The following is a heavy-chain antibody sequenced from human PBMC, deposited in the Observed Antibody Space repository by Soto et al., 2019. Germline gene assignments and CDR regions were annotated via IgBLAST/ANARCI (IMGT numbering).Heavy chain of an antibody. CDR2: IYYSGST. V-gene: IGHV4-39*01. D-gene: IGHD2-15*01. CDR1: GGSISSVRYY. CDR3: ARHSDCSGGSCYSEYFAVGNWFDP. Sequence: PSETLSLTCTVSGGSISSVRYYWGWIRQPPGKGLEWIGSIYYSGSTYSNPSLKSRVTISVDTSKNQFSLRLSSVTAADTAVYYCARHSDCSGGSCYSEYFAVGNWFDPWGQGTLVTVSS. J-gene: IGHJ5*02.